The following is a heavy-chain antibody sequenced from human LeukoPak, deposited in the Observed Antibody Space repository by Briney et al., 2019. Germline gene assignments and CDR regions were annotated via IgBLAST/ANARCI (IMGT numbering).Heavy chain of an antibody. V-gene: IGHV3-20*04. CDR2: ISRNWYST. Sequence: GVSVRLSCAASGFTFDDYGMSWVRQAPGKGLEWVSGISRNWYSTGYADSVKGRFTISRDNAKNSLYLQMNSLRDEDTAVYYCARVGARRGTGGYWGQGTLVTVSS. CDR3: ARVGARRGTGGY. D-gene: IGHD4/OR15-4a*01. J-gene: IGHJ4*02. CDR1: GFTFDDYG.